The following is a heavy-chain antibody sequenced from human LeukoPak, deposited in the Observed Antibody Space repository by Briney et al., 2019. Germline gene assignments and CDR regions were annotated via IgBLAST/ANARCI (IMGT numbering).Heavy chain of an antibody. J-gene: IGHJ4*02. CDR2: IYYSGST. CDR3: ARHGRVSGWYY. V-gene: IGHV4-59*08. CDR1: GGSIGSYY. D-gene: IGHD6-19*01. Sequence: PSETLSLTCTVSGGSIGSYYWSWIRQPPGKGLEWIGYIYYSGSTNYNPSLKSRVTISVDTSKNQFSLKLSSVTAADTAVYYCARHGRVSGWYYWGQGTLVTVSS.